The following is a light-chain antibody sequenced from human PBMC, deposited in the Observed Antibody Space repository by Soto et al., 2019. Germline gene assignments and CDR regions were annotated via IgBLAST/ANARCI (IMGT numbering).Light chain of an antibody. CDR2: DAS. V-gene: IGKV1-5*01. Sequence: IQLTQSPSSLSASVGDTVIITCRASQSISSWLAWYQQKPGKAPKLLIYDASSLESGVPSRFSGSGSGTEFTLTISSLQPDDFATYYCQQYNSWTFGHGTKVDI. J-gene: IGKJ1*01. CDR3: QQYNSWT. CDR1: QSISSW.